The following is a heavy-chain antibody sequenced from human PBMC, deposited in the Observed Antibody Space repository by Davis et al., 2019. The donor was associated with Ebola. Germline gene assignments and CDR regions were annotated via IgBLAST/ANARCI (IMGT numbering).Heavy chain of an antibody. CDR2: ISGSGDST. CDR3: AKVSSITCVITSCPFDY. CDR1: GFTFSSYA. J-gene: IGHJ4*02. D-gene: IGHD2-2*01. Sequence: PGGSLRLSCATSGFTFSSYALSWVRQAPGKGLEWVSGISGSGDSTSYADSVKGRFTISRDNSKNTLYLQMNSLRAEDTAVYYCAKVSSITCVITSCPFDYWGQGTLVTVSS. V-gene: IGHV3-23*01.